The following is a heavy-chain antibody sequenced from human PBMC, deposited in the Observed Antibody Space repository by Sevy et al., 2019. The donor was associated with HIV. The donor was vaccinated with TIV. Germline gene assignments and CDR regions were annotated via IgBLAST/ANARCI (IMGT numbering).Heavy chain of an antibody. Sequence: GESLKISCKGSGYSFSTYWIAWVRQMPGKGLGWMGIIYPGDSDTRYSPSFQGQVTISAEKSISTAYLQWSSLKASDTAMYYCARRGYGDDFDYWGQRTLVTVSS. J-gene: IGHJ4*02. D-gene: IGHD5-12*01. V-gene: IGHV5-51*01. CDR3: ARRGYGDDFDY. CDR1: GYSFSTYW. CDR2: IYPGDSDT.